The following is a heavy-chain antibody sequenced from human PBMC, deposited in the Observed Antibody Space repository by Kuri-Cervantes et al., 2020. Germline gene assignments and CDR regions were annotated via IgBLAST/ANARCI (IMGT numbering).Heavy chain of an antibody. CDR2: IRSKDYGGTT. J-gene: IGHJ5*02. Sequence: GGSLRLSCTATGFTFGDYAMSWFRQAPGKGPEWVGFIRSKDYGGTTEYAASVEDRFIISRDDSKSIAYLEMNSLKIEDTAVYYCARGPLSPLDWFDPWGQGTLVTVSS. V-gene: IGHV3-49*03. CDR1: GFTFGDYA. CDR3: ARGPLSPLDWFDP.